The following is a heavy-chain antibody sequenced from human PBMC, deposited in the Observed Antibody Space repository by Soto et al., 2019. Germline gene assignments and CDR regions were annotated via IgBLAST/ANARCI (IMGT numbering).Heavy chain of an antibody. CDR2: IYYSGST. J-gene: IGHJ6*02. V-gene: IGHV4-31*03. Sequence: SETLSLTCTVSGGSISSGGYYWSWIRQHPGKGLEWIGYIYYSGSTYYNPSLKSRVTISVDTSKNQFSLKLSSVTAADTAVYYCASTRSIAAAGTATYYYYGMDVWSQGTTVTVS. CDR1: GGSISSGGYY. D-gene: IGHD6-13*01. CDR3: ASTRSIAAAGTATYYYYGMDV.